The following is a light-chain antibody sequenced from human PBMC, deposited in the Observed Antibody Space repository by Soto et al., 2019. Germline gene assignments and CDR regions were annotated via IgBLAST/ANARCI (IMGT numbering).Light chain of an antibody. J-gene: IGKJ1*01. CDR3: QQYGSSSWT. Sequence: VLTQSPGTLSLSPGERATLSCRASQSVSSSYLAWYQQKPGQAPRLLIYGASSRATGIPDRFSGSGSGTDFTLTISRLEPEDFAVYYCQQYGSSSWTFGQGTKVEIK. CDR1: QSVSSSY. CDR2: GAS. V-gene: IGKV3-20*01.